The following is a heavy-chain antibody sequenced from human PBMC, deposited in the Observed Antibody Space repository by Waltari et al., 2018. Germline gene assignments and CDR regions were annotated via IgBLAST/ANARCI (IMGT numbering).Heavy chain of an antibody. V-gene: IGHV4-39*01. J-gene: IGHJ4*02. D-gene: IGHD3-10*01. CDR2: IEFGGDV. Sequence: QPQLQESGPGLVKPSATLSLIRNVSGDSFRRSSDYWGWVRQSPGKGLEWIGSIEFGGDVYYNPSLKSRLSISVDTSKNQLSLMLSSVAATDSAIYYCAISRGVFTFDYWGQGTLVSVSS. CDR1: GDSFRRSSDY. CDR3: AISRGVFTFDY.